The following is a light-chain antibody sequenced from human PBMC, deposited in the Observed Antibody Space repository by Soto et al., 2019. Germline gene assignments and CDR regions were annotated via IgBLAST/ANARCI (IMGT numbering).Light chain of an antibody. J-gene: IGKJ1*01. CDR1: QSVSSSY. CDR3: QHYNNWPPWT. V-gene: IGKV3-15*01. Sequence: EIVLTQSPGTLSLSPVERATLSCRASQSVSSSYLAWYQQKPGQAPRLLIYGASIRATGLPARFSGSGSGTEFTLTISSLQSEDFAVYYCQHYNNWPPWTFGQGTKVDI. CDR2: GAS.